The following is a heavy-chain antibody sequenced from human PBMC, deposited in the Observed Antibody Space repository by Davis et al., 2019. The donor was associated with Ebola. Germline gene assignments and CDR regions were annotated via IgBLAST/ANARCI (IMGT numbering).Heavy chain of an antibody. CDR2: IYYSGST. J-gene: IGHJ3*02. CDR3: ARDYYDSSGYYYYDAFDI. Sequence: PSETLSLTCTVSGGSISSGGYYWSWIRQHPGKGLEWIGYIYYSGSTYYNPSLKSRVTISVDTSKNQFSLKLSSVTAADTAVYYCARDYYDSSGYYYYDAFDIWGQGTMVTVSS. CDR1: GGSISSGGYY. V-gene: IGHV4-31*03. D-gene: IGHD3-22*01.